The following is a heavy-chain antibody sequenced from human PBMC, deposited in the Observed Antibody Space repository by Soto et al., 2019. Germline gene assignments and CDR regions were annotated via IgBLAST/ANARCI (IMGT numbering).Heavy chain of an antibody. J-gene: IGHJ5*02. CDR3: ARMSTFGSLNWFDP. V-gene: IGHV1-8*01. CDR1: GYSFTNND. CDR2: MNPGSGDT. Sequence: ASVKVSCKASGYSFTNNDVSWVRQATGQGLEWMGWMNPGSGDTGYAQKFQGRVTMTRDISVATAYMELSSLRSDDTAIYYCARMSTFGSLNWFDPWGQGTLVTVSS. D-gene: IGHD3-16*01.